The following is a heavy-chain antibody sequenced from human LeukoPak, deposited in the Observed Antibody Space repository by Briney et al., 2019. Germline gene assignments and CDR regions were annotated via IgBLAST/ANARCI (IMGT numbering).Heavy chain of an antibody. D-gene: IGHD5-12*01. J-gene: IGHJ4*02. CDR3: TKDGREWPRSPDC. CDR2: ISGSGGST. CDR1: GFTFSSYA. Sequence: PGGSLRIFCAASGFTFSSYAMSWVRQAPGKGLEWVSGISGSGGSTYYADSVKGRFTISRDNSKNTLYLQMNSLRAEDTAVYYCTKDGREWPRSPDCWGQGTLVTVSS. V-gene: IGHV3-23*01.